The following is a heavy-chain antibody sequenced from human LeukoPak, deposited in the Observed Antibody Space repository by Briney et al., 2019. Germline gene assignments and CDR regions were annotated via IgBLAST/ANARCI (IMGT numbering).Heavy chain of an antibody. CDR2: IQHDGSDQ. D-gene: IGHD3-10*01. J-gene: IGHJ3*01. CDR1: GFTFSSYW. Sequence: GGSLRLSCAASGFTFSSYWMSWLRQAPGRGLEWVANIQHDGSDQYYEDSVKGRFTISRDNAKDSLFLQMNSLRAEDTAVYFCARSFLMSLGELLSGGFDVWGQGAMATVSS. V-gene: IGHV3-7*01. CDR3: ARSFLMSLGELLSGGFDV.